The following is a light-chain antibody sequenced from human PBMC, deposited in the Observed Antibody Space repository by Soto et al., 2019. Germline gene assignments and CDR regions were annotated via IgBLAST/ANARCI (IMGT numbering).Light chain of an antibody. CDR2: GAS. V-gene: IGKV3-15*01. CDR1: QSVDTN. Sequence: EIVMTQSPAILSVSPGERATLSCRASQSVDTNLAWYQQKPGQAPRLLIYGASTRATGIPARFSGSGSGTDFTLTISSLQSEDFAVYYCQQYNNWPQTFGQGTKVEIK. CDR3: QQYNNWPQT. J-gene: IGKJ1*01.